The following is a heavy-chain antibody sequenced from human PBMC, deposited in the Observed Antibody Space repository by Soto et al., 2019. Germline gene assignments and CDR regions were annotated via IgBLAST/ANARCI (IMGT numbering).Heavy chain of an antibody. CDR1: GGTFSTYA. J-gene: IGHJ4*02. CDR3: ASGIQLWLRRINNGYSR. D-gene: IGHD5-18*01. V-gene: IGHV1-69*12. Sequence: QVQLVQSGAEVKKPESSVKVSCKAPGGTFSTYAISWVRQAAGQGLEWMGGIIPMFGTANYAQRFPDRVTSTADESTNTVYREMSSLRAEDTAVYFCASGIQLWLRRINNGYSRWGQGTLVTVSS. CDR2: IIPMFGTA.